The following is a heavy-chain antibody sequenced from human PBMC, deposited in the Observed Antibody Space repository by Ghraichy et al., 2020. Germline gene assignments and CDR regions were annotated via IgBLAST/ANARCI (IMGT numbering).Heavy chain of an antibody. V-gene: IGHV4-34*01. J-gene: IGHJ6*02. Sequence: SETLSLTCAVYGGSFSGYYWSWIRQPLGKGLEWIGEINHSGSTNYNPSLKSRVTISVDTSKNQFSLKLSSVTAADTAVYYCARGVAHINDYYYYGMDVWGQGTTVTVSS. CDR3: ARGVAHINDYYYYGMDV. CDR1: GGSFSGYY. D-gene: IGHD2-21*01. CDR2: INHSGST.